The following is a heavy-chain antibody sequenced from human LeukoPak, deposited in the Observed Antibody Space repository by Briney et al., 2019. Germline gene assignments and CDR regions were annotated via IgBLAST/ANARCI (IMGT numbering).Heavy chain of an antibody. J-gene: IGHJ4*02. Sequence: PSETLSLTCAVYGGSFSGYYWSWIRQPPGKGLEWIGEINHSGSTNYNPSLKSRVTISLDTSKKEFSLKLNSVTAADTAVYYCARLTSDSSGYADYWGQGTLVTVSS. V-gene: IGHV4-34*01. CDR2: INHSGST. CDR1: GGSFSGYY. CDR3: ARLTSDSSGYADY. D-gene: IGHD3-22*01.